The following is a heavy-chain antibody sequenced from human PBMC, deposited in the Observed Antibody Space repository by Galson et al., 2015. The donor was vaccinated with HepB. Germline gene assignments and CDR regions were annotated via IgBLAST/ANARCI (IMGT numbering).Heavy chain of an antibody. V-gene: IGHV3-30*18. J-gene: IGHJ5*02. Sequence: SLRLSCAASGFTFSSYGMHWVRQAPGKGLEWVAVISYDGSNKYYADSVKGRFTISRDNSKNTLYLQMNSLRAEDTAVYYCAKDRTGDHGWFDPWGQGTLVTVSS. CDR2: ISYDGSNK. CDR3: AKDRTGDHGWFDP. CDR1: GFTFSSYG. D-gene: IGHD7-27*01.